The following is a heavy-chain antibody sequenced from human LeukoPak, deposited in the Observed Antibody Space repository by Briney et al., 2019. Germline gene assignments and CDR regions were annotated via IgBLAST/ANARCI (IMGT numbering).Heavy chain of an antibody. CDR2: INGNGAST. CDR1: GFTFNTHA. CDR3: AKDQGYSYYYLDY. D-gene: IGHD5-18*01. Sequence: GGSLRLSCAASGFTFNTHAMSWVRQAPGKGLEWVSGINGNGASTYYSDSVKGRFTISRDNSKSTLYLQMSSLRAEDTAVYYCAKDQGYSYYYLDYWGQGTLVTVSS. V-gene: IGHV3-23*01. J-gene: IGHJ4*02.